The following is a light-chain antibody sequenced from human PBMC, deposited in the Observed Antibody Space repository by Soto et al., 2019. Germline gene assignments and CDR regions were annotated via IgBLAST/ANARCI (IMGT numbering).Light chain of an antibody. Sequence: EIFLTQSPGPLSLSPGERSTLSCRASQSVSSTYLAWYQQKFGQAPRLLIYGTSSRATGVPDRFSGSGSGTDFTLTISRLEPEDFAVYYCQQYGRSPLTFGGGTKVDI. V-gene: IGKV3-20*01. CDR1: QSVSSTY. CDR2: GTS. J-gene: IGKJ4*01. CDR3: QQYGRSPLT.